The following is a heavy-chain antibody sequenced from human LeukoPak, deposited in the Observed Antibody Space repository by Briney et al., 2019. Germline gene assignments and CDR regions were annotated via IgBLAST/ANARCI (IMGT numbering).Heavy chain of an antibody. CDR1: GGSISSYY. D-gene: IGHD6-19*01. J-gene: IGHJ6*03. CDR2: IYTSGSS. CDR3: ARERIAVAGTLSLFYYYYYLDV. Sequence: PSETLSLTCTVSGGSISSYYWSWIRQPAGKGLEWIGRIYTSGSSNYNPSLKSRVTMSVDTPKNQFSLKLSSVTAADTAVYYCARERIAVAGTLSLFYYYYYLDVWGKGTTVTVSS. V-gene: IGHV4-4*07.